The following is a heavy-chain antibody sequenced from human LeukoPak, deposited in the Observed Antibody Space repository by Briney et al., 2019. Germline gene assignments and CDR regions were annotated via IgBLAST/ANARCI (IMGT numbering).Heavy chain of an antibody. CDR2: IVPSLGIS. J-gene: IGHJ4*02. CDR1: GGTLSSYG. CDR3: AREDGSQPPNNFEY. D-gene: IGHD2-2*01. Sequence: GASVKVSCKASGGTLSSYGISWVRRAPGQGLEWMGRIVPSLGISNYAQKFQGRVSITAEKSTTTTYMELSSLTSDDTAVYYCAREDGSQPPNNFEYWGQGTLVTVPS. V-gene: IGHV1-69*04.